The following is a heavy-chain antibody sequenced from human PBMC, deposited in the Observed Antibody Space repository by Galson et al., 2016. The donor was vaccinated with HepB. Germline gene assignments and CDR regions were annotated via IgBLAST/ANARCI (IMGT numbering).Heavy chain of an antibody. CDR1: GFTFSSYS. CDR2: ISSSSSYI. D-gene: IGHD4-17*01. J-gene: IGHJ4*02. V-gene: IGHV3-21*01. CDR3: ARSNDYGDYYFDY. Sequence: SLRLSCAASGFTFSSYSMNWVRQAPGKGLEWVSSISSSSSYIYYADSVKGRFTISRDNDKNTLYLQMNSLTDEDTAVYYCARSNDYGDYYFDYWGQGTLVTVSS.